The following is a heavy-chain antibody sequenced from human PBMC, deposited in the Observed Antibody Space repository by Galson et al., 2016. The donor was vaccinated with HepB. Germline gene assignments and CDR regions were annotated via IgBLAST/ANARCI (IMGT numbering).Heavy chain of an antibody. CDR2: IGSSGIIT. CDR1: GLSFSNSD. J-gene: IGHJ3*02. V-gene: IGHV3-23*01. D-gene: IGHD3-16*01. Sequence: SLRLSCAASGLSFSNSDMSWVRQAPGQGLGWVSHIGSSGIITYYADSVRGRFTISRDNSKSTLYLQMHSLRDEDTAVYYCAGLWIWGQGTKVTVSS. CDR3: AGLWI.